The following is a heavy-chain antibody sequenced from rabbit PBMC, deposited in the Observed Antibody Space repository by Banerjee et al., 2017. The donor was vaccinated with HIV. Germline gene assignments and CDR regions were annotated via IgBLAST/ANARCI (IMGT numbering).Heavy chain of an antibody. J-gene: IGHJ4*01. CDR3: ARDLILWAGSSFNL. CDR2: IYVGTSGGT. CDR1: GFDFSSNA. V-gene: IGHV1S45*01. D-gene: IGHD8-1*01. Sequence: QQQLEESGGGLVKPEGSLTLTCKASGFDFSSNAMCWVRQAPGKRPEWIACIYVGTSGGTYYASWAKGRFTISKTSSTTVTLQMTSLTAADTATYFCARDLILWAGSSFNLWGPGTLVTVS.